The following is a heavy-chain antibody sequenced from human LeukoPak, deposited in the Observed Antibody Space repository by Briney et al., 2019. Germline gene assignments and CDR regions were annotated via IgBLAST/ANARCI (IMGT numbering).Heavy chain of an antibody. J-gene: IGHJ3*02. CDR3: ARVNVLRYFDWLLGGAFDI. Sequence: ASVKVSCKASGGTFSSYAISWVRQAPGQGLEWMGRIIPIFGIANYAQKFQGRVTITPDKSTSTAYMELSSLRSEDTAVYYCARVNVLRYFDWLLGGAFDIWGQGTMVTISS. CDR1: GGTFSSYA. CDR2: IIPIFGIA. V-gene: IGHV1-69*04. D-gene: IGHD3-9*01.